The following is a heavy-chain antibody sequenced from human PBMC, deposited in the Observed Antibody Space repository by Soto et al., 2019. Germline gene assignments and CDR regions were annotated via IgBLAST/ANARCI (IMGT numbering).Heavy chain of an antibody. Sequence: SETLSHTCTVSGGSISSYYWSWIRQPPGKGMEWIGDIYYSGSTNYNPSLKSRVTISVDTSKNQFSLKLSSVTAADTAVYYCATGVRTDGAFDIWGQGTMVTVSS. CDR3: ATGVRTDGAFDI. CDR2: IYYSGST. V-gene: IGHV4-59*01. D-gene: IGHD3-10*01. CDR1: GGSISSYY. J-gene: IGHJ3*02.